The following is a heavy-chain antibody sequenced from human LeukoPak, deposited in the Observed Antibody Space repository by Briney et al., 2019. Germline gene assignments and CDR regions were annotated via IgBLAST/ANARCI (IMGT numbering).Heavy chain of an antibody. Sequence: TGGSLRLSCAASGFTFSSYSMNWVRQAPGKGLEWVSSISSSSSYIYYADSVKGRFTISRDNSKNTLYLQMSSLRAEDTAVYYCVKDEGFYGDYDGGWFDPWGQGTLVTVSS. CDR3: VKDEGFYGDYDGGWFDP. CDR2: ISSSSSYI. CDR1: GFTFSSYS. V-gene: IGHV3-21*01. J-gene: IGHJ5*02. D-gene: IGHD4-17*01.